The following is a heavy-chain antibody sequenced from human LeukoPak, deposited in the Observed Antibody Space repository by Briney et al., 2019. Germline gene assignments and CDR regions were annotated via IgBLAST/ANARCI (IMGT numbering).Heavy chain of an antibody. CDR3: VVVVEPPDSDGFDV. D-gene: IGHD1-14*01. CDR1: GFTFRNSW. J-gene: IGHJ3*01. Sequence: GSLRLSCAASGFTFRNSWVHWVRQAPGKGLVWVSLINADGSTATYADSVKGRFTISRDNARNTLSLQMNSLTIEDTAVYYCVVVVEPPDSDGFDVWGQGTMITVSS. CDR2: INADGSTA. V-gene: IGHV3-74*01.